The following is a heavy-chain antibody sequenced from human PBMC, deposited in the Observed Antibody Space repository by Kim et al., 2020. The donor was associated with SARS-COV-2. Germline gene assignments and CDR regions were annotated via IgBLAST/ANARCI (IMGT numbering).Heavy chain of an antibody. Sequence: YSPSFQGQVTISADKSISTAYLQWSSLKASDTAMYYCARSQYSSSSPPHYWGQGTLVTVSS. CDR3: ARSQYSSSSPPHY. D-gene: IGHD6-6*01. V-gene: IGHV5-51*01. J-gene: IGHJ4*02.